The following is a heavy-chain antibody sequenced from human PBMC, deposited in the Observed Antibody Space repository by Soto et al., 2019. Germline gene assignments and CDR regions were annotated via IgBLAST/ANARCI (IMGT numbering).Heavy chain of an antibody. CDR2: ISHSGST. CDR1: AYSISSSNW. D-gene: IGHD6-19*01. J-gene: IGHJ4*02. Sequence: QVQLQESGPGLVKPSGTLSLTCTVSAYSISSSNWWSWVRQPPGKGLEWIGEISHSGSTDYNPSLKSRVTISVDKSKNQSSLTLGSVTAADPAVYFFARLRQSSGADYWGLGALVTVSS. V-gene: IGHV4-4*02. CDR3: ARLRQSSGADY.